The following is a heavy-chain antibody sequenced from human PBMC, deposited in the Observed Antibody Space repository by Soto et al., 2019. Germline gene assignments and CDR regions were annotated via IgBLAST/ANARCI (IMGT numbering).Heavy chain of an antibody. J-gene: IGHJ4*02. CDR3: ARQLSHICDS. CDR2: IKPGTSDI. Sequence: PGESLKISCKGVGYKFGSAWIGWVRQMPGKGLEWMGIIKPGTSDIRYSPSCRGHVTISADEAVSTAYLQWSSLKASDTAMYYCARQLSHICDSWGQGILVTVSS. D-gene: IGHD3-3*02. CDR1: GYKFGSAW. V-gene: IGHV5-51*01.